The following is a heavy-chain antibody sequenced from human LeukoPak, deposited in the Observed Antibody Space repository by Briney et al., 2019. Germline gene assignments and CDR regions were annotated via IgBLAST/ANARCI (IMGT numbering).Heavy chain of an antibody. Sequence: PAGTLTLTCTASGGTISSYYLNWIRQAPGKGLEWVGVISYSGGTNFNPSLKSRVTISVDTSKNQFSLKLSSVAAADTAVYYCARGSLITMSQFDPWGQGTLVTVSS. CDR2: ISYSGGT. CDR1: GGTISSYY. D-gene: IGHD3-10*02. V-gene: IGHV4-59*01. J-gene: IGHJ5*02. CDR3: ARGSLITMSQFDP.